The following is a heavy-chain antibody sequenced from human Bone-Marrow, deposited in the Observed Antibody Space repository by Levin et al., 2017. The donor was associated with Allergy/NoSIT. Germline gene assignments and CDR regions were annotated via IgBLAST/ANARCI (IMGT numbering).Heavy chain of an antibody. Sequence: AGGSLRLSCAASGFTFTDYYMSWIRQAPGKRLEWVSYISSSGHSIQYADSVKGRFTLSRDKAKNSLYLELNSLRAADTAVYYCARGGMTALTTFDYWGPGTLVTVSS. J-gene: IGHJ4*02. CDR2: ISSSGHSI. CDR3: ARGGMTALTTFDY. CDR1: GFTFTDYY. V-gene: IGHV3-11*01. D-gene: IGHD1-1*01.